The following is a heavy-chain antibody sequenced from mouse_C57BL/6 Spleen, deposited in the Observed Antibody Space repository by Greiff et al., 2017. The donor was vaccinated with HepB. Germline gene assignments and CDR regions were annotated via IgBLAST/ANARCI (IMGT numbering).Heavy chain of an antibody. D-gene: IGHD1-1*01. CDR3: ARNYHYYGSSYEYFDV. V-gene: IGHV2-2*01. CDR2: IWSGGST. Sequence: VKLQESGPGLVQPSQRLSITCTVSGFSLTSYGVHWVRQSPGKGLEWLGVIWSGGSTDYNAAFISRLSISKDNSKSQVFFKMNSLQADDTAIYYCARNYHYYGSSYEYFDVWGTGTTVTVSS. CDR1: GFSLTSYG. J-gene: IGHJ1*03.